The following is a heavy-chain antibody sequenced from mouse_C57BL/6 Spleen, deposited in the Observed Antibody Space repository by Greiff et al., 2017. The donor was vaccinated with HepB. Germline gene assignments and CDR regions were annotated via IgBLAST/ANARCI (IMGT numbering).Heavy chain of an antibody. CDR1: GFSLTSYG. CDR3: AREMGHGSSYPWFAY. D-gene: IGHD1-1*01. V-gene: IGHV2-6*03. CDR2: IWSDGST. J-gene: IGHJ3*01. Sequence: VKLVESGPGLVAPSQSLSITCTVSGFSLTSYGVHWVRQPPGKGLEWLVVIWSDGSTTYNSALKSRLSISEDNSKSQVFLKMNSLQTDDTAMYYCAREMGHGSSYPWFAYWGQGTLVTVSA.